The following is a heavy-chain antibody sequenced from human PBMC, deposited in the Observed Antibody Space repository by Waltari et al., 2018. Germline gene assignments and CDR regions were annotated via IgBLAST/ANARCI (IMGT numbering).Heavy chain of an antibody. Sequence: QAPGEGLEWMGRINPNSGGTNYAQKFQGRVTMTMDTSISTAYMELSRLRSDDTAVYYCASRSGYDWDYWGQGTLVTVSS. CDR3: ASRSGYDWDY. V-gene: IGHV1-2*06. J-gene: IGHJ4*02. D-gene: IGHD5-12*01. CDR2: INPNSGGT.